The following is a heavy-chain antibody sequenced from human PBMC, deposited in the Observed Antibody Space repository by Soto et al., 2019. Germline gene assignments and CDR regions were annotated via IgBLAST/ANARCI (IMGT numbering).Heavy chain of an antibody. CDR2: INHSGST. V-gene: IGHV4-34*01. J-gene: IGHJ5*02. CDR1: GGSFSGYY. Sequence: SETLSLTCAVYGGSFSGYYWSWIRQPPGKGLEWIGEINHSGSTNYNPSLKSRVTSSVDGSRNQFSLKLSSVTAADAAVYYCASITMVRGVRSVVDPWGQGTLVTVSS. D-gene: IGHD3-10*01. CDR3: ASITMVRGVRSVVDP.